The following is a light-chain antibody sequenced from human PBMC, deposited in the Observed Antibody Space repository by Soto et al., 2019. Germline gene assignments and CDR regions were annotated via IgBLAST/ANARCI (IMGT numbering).Light chain of an antibody. Sequence: DIHMTQSPSTLSASVGDRVTITCRASQSISIWLAWYQQKPGRAPNLLIYGTSSLESGVPSRFSGSGSGTEFTLTISSLQPDDFATYYCQHDNDYSCTFGQGTKVEIK. CDR1: QSISIW. V-gene: IGKV1-5*03. J-gene: IGKJ1*01. CDR3: QHDNDYSCT. CDR2: GTS.